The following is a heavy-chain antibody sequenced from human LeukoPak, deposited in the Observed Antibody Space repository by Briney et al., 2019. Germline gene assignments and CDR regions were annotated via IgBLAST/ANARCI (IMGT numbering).Heavy chain of an antibody. D-gene: IGHD6-19*01. V-gene: IGHV3-21*04. CDR3: ARMRWLQYYSDY. CDR1: GFTFSSYS. Sequence: GGSLRLSCAASGFTFSSYSMNWVRQAPGKGLEWVSSISSSSSYIYYADSVKGRFTISRDNSKNTLYLQMNSLRAGDTAVYYCARMRWLQYYSDYWGQGTLVTVSS. CDR2: ISSSSSYI. J-gene: IGHJ4*02.